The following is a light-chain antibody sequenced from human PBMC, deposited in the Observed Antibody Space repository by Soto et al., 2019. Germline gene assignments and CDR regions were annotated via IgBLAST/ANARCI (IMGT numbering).Light chain of an antibody. CDR3: QQYNSYPYT. J-gene: IGKJ2*01. CDR1: QSISSW. V-gene: IGKV1-5*03. CDR2: KAS. Sequence: DIQMTQSPSTLSASVGDRVTITCRASQSISSWLAWYQQKPGKAPNLLIYKASSLESGVPSRFSGSGSGPDFTLTISSLQPDDFATYHCQQYNSYPYTFGQGTKLEIK.